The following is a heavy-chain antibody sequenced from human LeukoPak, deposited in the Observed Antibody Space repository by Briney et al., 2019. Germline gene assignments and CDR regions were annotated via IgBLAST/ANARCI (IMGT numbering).Heavy chain of an antibody. D-gene: IGHD6-19*01. CDR3: AKISVTLTRDY. V-gene: IGHV3-23*01. J-gene: IGHJ4*02. Sequence: GGSLRLSCAASGFTFNNYAMTWVRQAPGKGLEWVSAITDSGGSTYYADSVKGRFTISRDNSKNTLFLQMNGLRADDTAVYYCAKISVTLTRDYWGQGTLVTVSS. CDR2: ITDSGGST. CDR1: GFTFNNYA.